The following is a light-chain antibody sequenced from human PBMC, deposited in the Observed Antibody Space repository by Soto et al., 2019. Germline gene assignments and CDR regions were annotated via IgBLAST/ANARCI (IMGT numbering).Light chain of an antibody. CDR3: CSYTISATLV. Sequence: SVLTQPASVSWSPGQSITISCAGTTNDIGGYNYVSWYQHHPGKVPKVIIYEVRNRPSGVSNRFSGSKSGNTASLTISGLQAEDEADYYCCSYTISATLVFGGGTK. CDR2: EVR. V-gene: IGLV2-14*01. CDR1: TNDIGGYNY. J-gene: IGLJ3*02.